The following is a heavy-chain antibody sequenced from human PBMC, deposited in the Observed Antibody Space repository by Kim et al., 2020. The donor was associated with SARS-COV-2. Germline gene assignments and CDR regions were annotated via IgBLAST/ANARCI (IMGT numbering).Heavy chain of an antibody. D-gene: IGHD2-15*01. CDR3: ARDRATRGMDV. CDR1: GGSISSYY. Sequence: SETLSLTCTVSGGSISSYYWSWIRQPPGKGLEWIGYIYYSGSTNYNPSLKSRVTISVDTSKNQFSLKLSSVTAADTAVYYCARDRATRGMDVWGQGTTVTVSS. CDR2: IYYSGST. J-gene: IGHJ6*02. V-gene: IGHV4-59*13.